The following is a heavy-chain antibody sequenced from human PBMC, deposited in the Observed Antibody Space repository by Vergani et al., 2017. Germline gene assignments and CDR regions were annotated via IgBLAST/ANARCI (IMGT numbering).Heavy chain of an antibody. V-gene: IGHV1-69*01. D-gene: IGHD1-26*01. CDR2: IIPIFGTA. CDR1: GGTFSSYA. Sequence: QVQLVQSGAEVKKPGSSVKVSCKASGGTFSSYAISWVRQAPGQGLEWMGGIIPIFGTANYAQKFQGVVTITADESTSTAYMELSSLRSEDTAVYYCARDRYTSGSYYRGGILADYWGQGTLVTVSS. J-gene: IGHJ4*02. CDR3: ARDRYTSGSYYRGGILADY.